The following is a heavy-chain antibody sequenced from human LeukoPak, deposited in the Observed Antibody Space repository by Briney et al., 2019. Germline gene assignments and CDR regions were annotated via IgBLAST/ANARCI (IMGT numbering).Heavy chain of an antibody. J-gene: IGHJ6*02. Sequence: ASVKVSCKASGYTFTSYYMHWVRQAPGQGLEWMGWINPNSGGTNYAQKFQGRVTMTRDTSISTAYMELSRLRSDDTAVYYCARASFLEWLFYYYYYYGMDVWGQGTTVTVSS. CDR2: INPNSGGT. V-gene: IGHV1-2*02. CDR1: GYTFTSYY. CDR3: ARASFLEWLFYYYYYYGMDV. D-gene: IGHD3-3*01.